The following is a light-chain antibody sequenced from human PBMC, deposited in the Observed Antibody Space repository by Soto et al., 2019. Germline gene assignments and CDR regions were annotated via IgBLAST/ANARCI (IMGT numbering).Light chain of an antibody. J-gene: IGKJ4*01. CDR1: RSVSTN. Sequence: DIILTQSPAIVSVSPGERATLSCRASRSVSTNLAWYQHKHGQAPRLLIYGASTRVTDIPARFSGSGSGTDFTLTXNYXXSXDFGXSXXXXXXXSLPPVTFGGGTKVDI. CDR2: GAS. CDR3: XXXXXSLPPVT. V-gene: IGKV3-15*01.